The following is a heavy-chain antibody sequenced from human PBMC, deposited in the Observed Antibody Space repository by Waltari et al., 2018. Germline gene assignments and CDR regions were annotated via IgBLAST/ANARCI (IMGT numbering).Heavy chain of an antibody. Sequence: QVQLVQSGAEGKKPGASVKVSCKASGYTFTNYDTNWVRRATGQGLEWMGWMNPNSGNTGYAQKFQGRVTITRNTSISTAYMELSSLRSEDTAVYYCARGRLERRIVSWFDPWGQGTLVTVSS. CDR2: MNPNSGNT. CDR1: GYTFTNYD. J-gene: IGHJ5*02. CDR3: ARGRLERRIVSWFDP. D-gene: IGHD1-1*01. V-gene: IGHV1-8*03.